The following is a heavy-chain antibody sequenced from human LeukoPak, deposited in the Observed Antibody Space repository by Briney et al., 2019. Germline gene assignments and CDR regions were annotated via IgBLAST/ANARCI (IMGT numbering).Heavy chain of an antibody. CDR1: GGTFSSYA. CDR2: IIPIFGTA. CDR3: AGIGMVAPFDY. V-gene: IGHV1-69*13. Sequence: SVKVSCKASGGTFSSYAISWVRQAPGRGLEWMGGIIPIFGTANYAQKFQGRVTITADESTSTAYMELSSLRSEDTAVYYCAGIGMVAPFDYWGQGTLVTVSS. D-gene: IGHD2-8*01. J-gene: IGHJ4*02.